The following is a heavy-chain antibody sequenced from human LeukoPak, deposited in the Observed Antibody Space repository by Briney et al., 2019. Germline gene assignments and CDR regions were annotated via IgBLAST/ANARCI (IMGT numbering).Heavy chain of an antibody. Sequence: GGSLRLSCAASGFTFSNYNMNWVRQAPGKGLEWVGRVRSQTAGGTTDFAAPVKGRFSISRDDSKNSLYLQMNSLTSEDTAVYYCAHGSAQYYEYWGQGTLVTVSS. D-gene: IGHD2-15*01. CDR3: AHGSAQYYEY. J-gene: IGHJ1*01. V-gene: IGHV3-15*07. CDR2: VRSQTAGGTT. CDR1: GFTFSNYN.